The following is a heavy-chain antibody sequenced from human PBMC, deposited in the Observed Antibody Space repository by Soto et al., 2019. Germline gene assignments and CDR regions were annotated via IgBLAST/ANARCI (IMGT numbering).Heavy chain of an antibody. Sequence: EVPLVESGGGLVKPGGSLRLSCAASGFTFSSYSMNWVRQAPGKGLEWVSSISSSSSHIYYADSVKGRFTISRDNAKNSLYLQMNSLRAEDTAVYYCARETVRPPYYYYGMDVWGQGTTVTVSS. D-gene: IGHD4-17*01. CDR1: GFTFSSYS. CDR2: ISSSSSHI. J-gene: IGHJ6*02. CDR3: ARETVRPPYYYYGMDV. V-gene: IGHV3-21*01.